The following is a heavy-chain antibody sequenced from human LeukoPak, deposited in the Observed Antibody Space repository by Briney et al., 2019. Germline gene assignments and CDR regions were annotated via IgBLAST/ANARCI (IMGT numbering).Heavy chain of an antibody. CDR2: IYPGESDT. V-gene: IGHV5-51*01. J-gene: IGHJ4*02. D-gene: IGHD5-18*01. CDR3: AGGSYGFPGYFDY. Sequence: GGALKISLKGSGYRFTRYWIGWGRPRPGKGVEGRGIIYPGESDTRYSTSFEGQVTLSADKSIRTAYLQWSSLKASDTAMYYCAGGSYGFPGYFDYWGQGTLVTVSS. CDR1: GYRFTRYW.